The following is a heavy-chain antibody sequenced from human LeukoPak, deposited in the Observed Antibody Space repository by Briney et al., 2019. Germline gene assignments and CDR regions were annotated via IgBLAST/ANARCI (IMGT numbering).Heavy chain of an antibody. CDR2: IDHSGST. J-gene: IGHJ4*02. CDR3: ARDPTSIAARPADY. D-gene: IGHD6-6*01. CDR1: GGSVSAYY. V-gene: IGHV4-34*01. Sequence: SSETLSLTCAVYGGSVSAYYWNWIRQPPGKRLEWIGEIDHSGSTNYNPSLKSRLTISVDTSKNQFSLKLSSVTAADTAVYYCARDPTSIAARPADYWGQGTLVTVSS.